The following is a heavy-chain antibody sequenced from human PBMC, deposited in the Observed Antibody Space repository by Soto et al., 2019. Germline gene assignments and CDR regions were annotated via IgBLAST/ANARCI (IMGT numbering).Heavy chain of an antibody. CDR2: IYPGDFDT. D-gene: IGHD3-9*01. V-gene: IGHV5-51*01. Sequence: GESLKISCKGSGYTFTNYWIGWVRQMPGKGLEWMGIIYPGDFDTTYSPSFQGQVTISVDKSISTAYLQWRSLKASDTAMYYCXRRHDDILTGAYYGMDVWGQGTTVTVSS. CDR3: XRRHDDILTGAYYGMDV. J-gene: IGHJ6*02. CDR1: GYTFTNYW.